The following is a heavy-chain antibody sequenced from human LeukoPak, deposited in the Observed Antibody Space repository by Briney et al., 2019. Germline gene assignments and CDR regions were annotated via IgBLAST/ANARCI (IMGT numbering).Heavy chain of an antibody. CDR1: GYTFTGYA. Sequence: ASVKVSCKTSGYTFTGYAIHWVRQAPGQRLEWIGWINAGNGNTRYSQKFQGRVTITRDTSASTAYMDLSSLRSEDTAIYYCARAGICTSCYLIGPVDWGQGTLVTVSS. V-gene: IGHV1-3*01. CDR2: INAGNGNT. J-gene: IGHJ4*02. CDR3: ARAGICTSCYLIGPVD. D-gene: IGHD2-2*01.